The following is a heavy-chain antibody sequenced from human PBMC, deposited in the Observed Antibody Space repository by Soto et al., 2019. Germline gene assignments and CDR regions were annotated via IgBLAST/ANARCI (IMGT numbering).Heavy chain of an antibody. CDR1: GGSISSYY. Sequence: SETLCLTCTVSGGSISSYYWSGIRQPPGKGLEWIGYIYYSGSTNYNPSLKSRVTISVDTSKNQFSLKLSSVTAADTAVYYCARDRYGDYVFDYWGQGTLVTVS. J-gene: IGHJ4*02. CDR2: IYYSGST. V-gene: IGHV4-59*12. CDR3: ARDRYGDYVFDY. D-gene: IGHD4-17*01.